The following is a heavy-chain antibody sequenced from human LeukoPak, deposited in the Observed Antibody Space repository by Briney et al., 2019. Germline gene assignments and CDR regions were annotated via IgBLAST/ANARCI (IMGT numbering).Heavy chain of an antibody. CDR2: IIPIFGTA. V-gene: IGHV1-69*05. J-gene: IGHJ3*02. CDR1: GGTFSSYA. CDR3: ARDPGLWDYGDRRGAFDI. Sequence: GASVKVSCKASGGTFSSYAISWVRQAPGQGLEWMGGIIPIFGTANYAQKFQGRVTITTDESTSTAYMELSSLRSEDTAVYYCARDPGLWDYGDRRGAFDIWGQGTMVTFSS. D-gene: IGHD4-17*01.